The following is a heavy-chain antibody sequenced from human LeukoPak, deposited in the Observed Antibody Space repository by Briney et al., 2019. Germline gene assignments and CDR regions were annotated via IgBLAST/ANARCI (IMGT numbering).Heavy chain of an antibody. D-gene: IGHD2-2*01. CDR2: MNPNSGNT. V-gene: IGHV1-8*03. J-gene: IGHJ5*02. Sequence: ASVKVSCKDSGYTFTSYDINWVRQATGQGLEWMGWMNPNSGNTGYAQKFQGRVTITRNTSISTAYMELSSLRSEDTAVYYCARGGYSSTSCYDPWGQGTLVTVSS. CDR1: GYTFTSYD. CDR3: ARGGYSSTSCYDP.